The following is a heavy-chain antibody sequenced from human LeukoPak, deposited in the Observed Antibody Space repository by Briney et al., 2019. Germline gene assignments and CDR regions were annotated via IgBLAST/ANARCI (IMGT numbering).Heavy chain of an antibody. D-gene: IGHD2-8*01. V-gene: IGHV1-2*02. CDR1: GYTFPHYS. CDR2: INPNSGGT. CDR3: AKWRAADAFDI. J-gene: IGHJ3*02. Sequence: VASVKVSCKTCGYTFPHYSLHWVRQAPGQGLEWMGWINPNSGGTNYAQKFQGRVTMTRDTSISTAYMELSRLRSDDTAMYYCAKWRAADAFDIWGQGTMVTVSS.